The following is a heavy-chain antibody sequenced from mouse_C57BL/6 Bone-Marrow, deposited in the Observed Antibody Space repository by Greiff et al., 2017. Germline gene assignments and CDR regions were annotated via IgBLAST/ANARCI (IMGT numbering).Heavy chain of an antibody. CDR3: ARSLGQGFAY. J-gene: IGHJ3*01. CDR2: INPNNGGT. CDR1: GYTFTDYY. V-gene: IGHV1-26*01. Sequence: VQLQQSGPELVKPGASVKISCKASGYTFTDYYMNWVKQSHGKSLEWIGDINPNNGGTSYNQKFKGKATLTVDKSSSTAYMELRSLTSEDSAVYYCARSLGQGFAYWGQGTLVTVSA. D-gene: IGHD4-1*01.